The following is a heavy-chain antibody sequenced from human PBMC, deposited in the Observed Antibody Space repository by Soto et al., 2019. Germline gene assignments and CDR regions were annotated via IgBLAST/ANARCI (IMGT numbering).Heavy chain of an antibody. V-gene: IGHV1-8*01. J-gene: IGHJ6*03. CDR3: ARNDDFWNYYMDV. D-gene: IGHD3-3*01. CDR2: MNPNSSKK. CDR1: GYTFTSYD. Sequence: GASVKVSCKASGYTFTSYDINWVRQATGQGLEWKGWMNPNSSKKGYAQKFQCRVIMTRNTSISTAYMELSSLSSEDTAVYYCARNDDFWNYYMDVWGKGTTVTVSS.